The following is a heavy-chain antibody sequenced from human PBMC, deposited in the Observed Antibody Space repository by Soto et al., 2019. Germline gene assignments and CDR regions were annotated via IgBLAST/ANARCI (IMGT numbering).Heavy chain of an antibody. J-gene: IGHJ4*02. Sequence: SETLSLTCTVSGGSVSSGSYYWSWLRQPPGKGLACIGYIYYSGSTNYNPSLKSRVTISVDTSKNQFSLKLSSVTAADTAVYYCARGSRPKQSLDDFDYWGQGTLVTVSS. V-gene: IGHV4-61*01. CDR1: GGSVSSGSYY. CDR2: IYYSGST. D-gene: IGHD6-19*01. CDR3: ARGSRPKQSLDDFDY.